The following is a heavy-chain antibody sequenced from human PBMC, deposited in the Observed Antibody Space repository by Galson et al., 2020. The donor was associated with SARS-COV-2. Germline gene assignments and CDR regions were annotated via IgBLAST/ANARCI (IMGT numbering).Heavy chain of an antibody. D-gene: IGHD6-13*01. CDR1: GYPFNNYY. Sequence: ASVKVSCKASGYPFNNYYIHWVRQAPGQGLEWMGWINPNNRGTDYAQNFQGRVTMTGDTSISTAYMEVSRLRSDDTAVYYCARRNPYSSSWYGIDVWGQGTTVTVSS. CDR3: ARRNPYSSSWYGIDV. J-gene: IGHJ6*02. V-gene: IGHV1-2*02. CDR2: INPNNRGT.